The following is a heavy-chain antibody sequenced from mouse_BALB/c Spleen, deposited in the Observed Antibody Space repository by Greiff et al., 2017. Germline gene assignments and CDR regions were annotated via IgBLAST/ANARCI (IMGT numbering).Heavy chain of an antibody. J-gene: IGHJ4*01. D-gene: IGHD2-10*02. V-gene: IGHV1-53*01. CDR2: INPSNGGT. CDR3: ARTGYGNYVAMDY. Sequence: QVQLKQSGAELVKPGASVKLSCKASGYTFTSYYMYWVKQRPGQGLEWIGEINPSNGGTNFNEKFKGKATLTSDKSSSTAYMELSSLTSEDSAVYYCARTGYGNYVAMDYWGQGTSVTVSS. CDR1: GYTFTSYY.